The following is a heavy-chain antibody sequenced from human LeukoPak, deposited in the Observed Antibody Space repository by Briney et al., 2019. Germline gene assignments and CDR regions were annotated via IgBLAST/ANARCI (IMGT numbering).Heavy chain of an antibody. CDR2: IYYSGST. Sequence: SETLSLTCTVSGGSISSSSYYWGWIRQPPGKGLEWIGSIYYSGSTYYNPSLKSRVTISVDTSKNQFSLKLSSVTAADTAVYYCASSRGSSELPSGYWGQGTLVTVSS. CDR3: ASSRGSSELPSGY. D-gene: IGHD3-10*01. CDR1: GGSISSSSYY. J-gene: IGHJ4*02. V-gene: IGHV4-39*07.